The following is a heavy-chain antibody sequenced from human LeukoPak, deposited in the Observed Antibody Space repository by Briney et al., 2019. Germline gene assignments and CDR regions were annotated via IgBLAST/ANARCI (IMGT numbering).Heavy chain of an antibody. CDR1: GYTLTELS. V-gene: IGHV1-24*01. CDR2: FDPEDGET. J-gene: IGHJ4*02. Sequence: ASVKVSCKVSGYTLTELSMRWVRQAPGKGLEWMGGFDPEDGETIYAQKFQGRVTMTEDTSTDTAYMELSSLRSEDTAVYYCATVAGFWSGGPYYFDYWGQGTLVTVSS. D-gene: IGHD3-3*01. CDR3: ATVAGFWSGGPYYFDY.